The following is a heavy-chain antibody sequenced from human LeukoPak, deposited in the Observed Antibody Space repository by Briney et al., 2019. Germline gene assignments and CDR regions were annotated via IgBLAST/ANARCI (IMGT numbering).Heavy chain of an antibody. Sequence: QSGGSLRLSCAASGFTFSTYRMNWVRQAPGKGLEWLSYINIDSSTIYYTDSLKGRFTISRDNAKNSLYLQMNSLRDEDTAVYYCARATSTSGQTFDYWGQGTLVNVSS. CDR1: GFTFSTYR. V-gene: IGHV3-48*02. CDR3: ARATSTSGQTFDY. CDR2: INIDSSTI. J-gene: IGHJ4*02. D-gene: IGHD6-19*01.